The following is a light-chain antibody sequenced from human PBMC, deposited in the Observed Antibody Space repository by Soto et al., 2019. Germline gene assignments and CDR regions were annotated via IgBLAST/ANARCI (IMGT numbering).Light chain of an antibody. CDR2: GAS. CDR3: LQDNNYPRT. V-gene: IGKV1-6*01. J-gene: IGKJ3*01. CDR1: QDIRSE. Sequence: IQMTQSQSSLSASVGDRVTFICRASQDIRSELSWFQQKPGRPPKLLIYGASILQSGVPSRFSGSGSGTDFTLTIDSLQSEDFATYYCLQDNNYPRTFGPGTKVEVK.